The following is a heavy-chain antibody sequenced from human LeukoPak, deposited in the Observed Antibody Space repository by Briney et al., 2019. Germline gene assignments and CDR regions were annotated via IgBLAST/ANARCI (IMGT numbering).Heavy chain of an antibody. CDR1: GFTFSSYA. CDR3: AKRPGYYYDSSGYYQPTDY. J-gene: IGHJ4*02. Sequence: GGSLRLSYAASGFTFSSYAMSWVRQAPGKGLEWVSAISGSGGSTYYADSVEGRFTISRDNSKNTLYLQMNSLRAEDTAVYYCAKRPGYYYDSSGYYQPTDYWGQGTLVTVSS. CDR2: ISGSGGST. V-gene: IGHV3-23*01. D-gene: IGHD3-22*01.